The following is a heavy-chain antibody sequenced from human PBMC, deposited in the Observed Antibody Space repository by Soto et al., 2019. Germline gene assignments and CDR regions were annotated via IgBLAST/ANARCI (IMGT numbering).Heavy chain of an antibody. V-gene: IGHV3-7*05. Sequence: EAQLVESGGDLVQPGGSLRLSCAASGFMFSDSWMNWVRQARGKGLEWVANIKPDGSETAYVDSVKGRFTISRDNAKKFLYLQMNSLRVDDTAVYYCASGIDPWGQGTLVTVSS. CDR3: ASGIDP. CDR1: GFMFSDSW. CDR2: IKPDGSET. J-gene: IGHJ5*02.